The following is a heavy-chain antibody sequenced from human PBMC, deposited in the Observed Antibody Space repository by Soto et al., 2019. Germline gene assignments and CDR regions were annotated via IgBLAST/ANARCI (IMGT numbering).Heavy chain of an antibody. Sequence: QVQLVQSGAEVKEPGSSVKVSCRASGGTFSTYAVSWVRQAPGQGPEWMGRIIPVLGTTNYAQRFQGRITIIADTSTSSAYTELSRLRSEATAMYYCAIDLARASSGEFDSWGQGTRVTVSS. CDR1: GGTFSTYA. CDR2: IIPVLGTT. CDR3: AIDLARASSGEFDS. V-gene: IGHV1-69*08. J-gene: IGHJ4*02. D-gene: IGHD6-19*01.